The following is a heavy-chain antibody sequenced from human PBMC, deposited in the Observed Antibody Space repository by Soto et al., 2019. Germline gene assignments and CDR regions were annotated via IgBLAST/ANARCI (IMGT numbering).Heavy chain of an antibody. J-gene: IGHJ4*02. V-gene: IGHV1-69*13. CDR2: IIPIFGTA. Sequence: SVKVSCKASGGTFSSYAISWVRQAPGQGLEWMGGIIPIFGTANYAQKFQGRVTITADESTSTAYMELSSLRSEDTAVYYCARVPHDSSGYYYFDYWGQGTLVTVSS. D-gene: IGHD3-22*01. CDR1: GGTFSSYA. CDR3: ARVPHDSSGYYYFDY.